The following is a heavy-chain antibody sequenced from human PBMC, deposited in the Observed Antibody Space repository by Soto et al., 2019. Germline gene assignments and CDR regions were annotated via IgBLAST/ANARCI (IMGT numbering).Heavy chain of an antibody. J-gene: IGHJ6*01. D-gene: IGHD1-1*01. CDR1: GYTFTDYG. Sequence: GSSVKVSCKASGYTFTDYGISRLRQALGQGLGWMGWIAAYKGNTNYAQKLQGRVTMTTDTSTSTAYMELRSLRADDTAVYYCRRNTPPRIESGMDVWGQGTTVTVSS. CDR3: RRNTPPRIESGMDV. V-gene: IGHV1-18*04. CDR2: IAAYKGNT.